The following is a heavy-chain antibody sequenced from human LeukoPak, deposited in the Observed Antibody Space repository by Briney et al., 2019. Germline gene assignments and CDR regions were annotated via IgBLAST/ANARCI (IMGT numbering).Heavy chain of an antibody. V-gene: IGHV3-49*04. CDR3: TREGRGSDAFDY. CDR1: GFTFGGYA. J-gene: IGHJ4*02. CDR2: IRSKAYGGTT. D-gene: IGHD3-16*01. Sequence: GGSLRLSCTTSGFTFGGYAMSWVRQAPGKGLEWVGFIRSKAYGGTTEYAASVKGRFTISRDDSRRIVYLQMNSLKTEDTAVYYCTREGRGSDAFDYWGQGTLVTVSS.